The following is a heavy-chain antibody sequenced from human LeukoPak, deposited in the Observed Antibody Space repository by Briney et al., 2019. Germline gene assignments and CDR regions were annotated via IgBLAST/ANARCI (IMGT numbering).Heavy chain of an antibody. V-gene: IGHV3-23*01. Sequence: GGSLRLSCATSGFIFSDYAMTWVRQAPGKGLEWVSDISGYGDNTYYADSVKGRFSISRDSSESTVYLQMNSLRVDDTAVYYCARAPRAFQWFVEYWGQGTLVTVSS. CDR1: GFIFSDYA. CDR3: ARAPRAFQWFVEY. CDR2: ISGYGDNT. J-gene: IGHJ4*02. D-gene: IGHD3-22*01.